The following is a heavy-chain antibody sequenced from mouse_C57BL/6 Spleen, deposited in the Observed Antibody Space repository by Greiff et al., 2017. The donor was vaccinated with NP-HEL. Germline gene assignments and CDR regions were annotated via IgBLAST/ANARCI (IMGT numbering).Heavy chain of an antibody. CDR2: INYDGSST. D-gene: IGHD3-3*01. Sequence: EVKLMESEGGLVQPGSSMKLSCTASGFTFSDYYMAWVRQVPEKGLEWVANINYDGSSTYYLDSLKSRFIISRDNAKNILYLQMSSLKSEDTATYYCARRGAGRYFDYWGQGTTLTVSS. J-gene: IGHJ2*01. CDR3: ARRGAGRYFDY. CDR1: GFTFSDYY. V-gene: IGHV5-16*01.